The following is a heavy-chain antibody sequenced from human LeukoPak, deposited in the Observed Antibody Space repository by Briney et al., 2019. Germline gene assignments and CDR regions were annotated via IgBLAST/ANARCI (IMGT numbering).Heavy chain of an antibody. CDR3: ARDGAYHDSSGSYYGVGDDF. CDR2: ISAYNGDT. D-gene: IGHD3-22*01. CDR1: GCTFTSYG. V-gene: IGHV1-18*01. J-gene: IGHJ4*02. Sequence: GASVKVSCKASGCTFTSYGISWVRQAPGQGLEWMGWISAYNGDTSYAQKFQVRVTMTTDTSTTTAYMELRSLRSDDTAVYYCARDGAYHDSSGSYYGVGDDFWGQGTLVTVSS.